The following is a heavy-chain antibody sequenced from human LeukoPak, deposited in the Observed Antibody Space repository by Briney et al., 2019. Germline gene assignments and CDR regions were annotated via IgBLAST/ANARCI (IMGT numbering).Heavy chain of an antibody. J-gene: IGHJ5*02. Sequence: SQTLSLTCTVSGGSISSGGYYWSWIRQHPGKGLKWVGYIFYSGSTYYNPSLKSRVTISVDTSKNQFSLKLNSVTAADTAVYYCARTYSSGLQANWFDPWGQGTLVTVSS. V-gene: IGHV4-31*03. CDR1: GGSISSGGYY. CDR3: ARTYSSGLQANWFDP. D-gene: IGHD6-19*01. CDR2: IFYSGST.